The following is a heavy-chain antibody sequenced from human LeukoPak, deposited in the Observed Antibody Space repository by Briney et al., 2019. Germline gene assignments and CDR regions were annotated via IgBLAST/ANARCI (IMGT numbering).Heavy chain of an antibody. J-gene: IGHJ3*02. CDR2: LYYSGST. D-gene: IGHD3-10*01. Sequence: AETLSLTCSVSGGSISSYYWSWIRQPPGKGLEWIGYLYYSGSTNSNPSLKSRVTMSVDTSKNQFSLKLRSVTAADTAVYYCARGGSGISNAFDIWGQGTMVTVSS. CDR3: ARGGSGISNAFDI. CDR1: GGSISSYY. V-gene: IGHV4-59*01.